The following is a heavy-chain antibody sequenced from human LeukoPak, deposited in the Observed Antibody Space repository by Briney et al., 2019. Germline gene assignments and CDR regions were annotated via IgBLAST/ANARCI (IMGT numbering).Heavy chain of an antibody. CDR2: ININTGNP. V-gene: IGHV7-4-1*02. CDR3: ARDLVGATLAFDY. Sequence: GASVKISCKASGYSFTSYAINWVRQAPGQGLEWMGWININTGNPTYAQGFTGRFVFSLDTSVSTAYLQISSLKAEDTAVYYCARDLVGATLAFDYWGQGTLVTVSS. J-gene: IGHJ4*02. D-gene: IGHD1-26*01. CDR1: GYSFTSYA.